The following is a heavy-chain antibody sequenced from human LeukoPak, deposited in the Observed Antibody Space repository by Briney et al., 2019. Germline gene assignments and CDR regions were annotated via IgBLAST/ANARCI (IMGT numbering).Heavy chain of an antibody. J-gene: IGHJ4*02. CDR3: ARADYDFWSGYFEYFDY. V-gene: IGHV3-23*01. Sequence: GGSLRLSCAASGFTFSSYAISWVRQAPGKGLEWVSAISGSGGSTYYADSVKGRFTISRDNAKNSLYLQMNSLRDEDTAVYYCARADYDFWSGYFEYFDYWGQGTLVTVSS. D-gene: IGHD3-3*01. CDR1: GFTFSSYA. CDR2: ISGSGGST.